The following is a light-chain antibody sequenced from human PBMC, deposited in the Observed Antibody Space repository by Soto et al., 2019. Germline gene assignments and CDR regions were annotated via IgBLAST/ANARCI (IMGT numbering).Light chain of an antibody. CDR1: SNDVGAFDY. V-gene: IGLV2-14*01. Sequence: QSALTQPASVSASPGQSISLSCTGTSNDVGAFDYVSWYQQHPGKAPKLIIFEVFNRPSGVSTRFSGSKSGSTASLTISGLQAEDEAEYFCSSYTTNNAYVFGGGTKVTVL. J-gene: IGLJ1*01. CDR3: SSYTTNNAYV. CDR2: EVF.